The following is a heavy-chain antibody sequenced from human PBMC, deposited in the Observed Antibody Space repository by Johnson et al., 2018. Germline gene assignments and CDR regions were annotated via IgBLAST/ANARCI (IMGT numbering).Heavy chain of an antibody. CDR2: ISSDGGNT. CDR3: ANLLVDS. CDR1: GSSFNSNY. D-gene: IGHD2-2*01. Sequence: VQLQESGGGLVQPGGSLRLSCAASGSSFNSNYMHWVRQAPGKGLVWVSRISSDGGNTIYADSVKGRFTISRDNAKNPVDLQMNSLRDEDTAVYYCANLLVDSWGQGTLVTVSS. V-gene: IGHV3-74*01. J-gene: IGHJ5*01.